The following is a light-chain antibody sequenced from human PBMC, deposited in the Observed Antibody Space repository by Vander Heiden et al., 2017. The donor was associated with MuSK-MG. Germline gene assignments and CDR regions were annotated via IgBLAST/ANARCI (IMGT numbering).Light chain of an antibody. CDR2: DAS. J-gene: IGKJ4*01. CDR1: QSVSSY. Sequence: EIALTQSPATLSLSPGERATLSCRASQSVSSYLAWYQQKPVQAPRLLIYDASNRATGIPARFTPSRSGTDFTRTIISLEPQDFAVYYCQQRTKWHPFGGGTKLELK. V-gene: IGKV3-11*01. CDR3: QQRTKWHP.